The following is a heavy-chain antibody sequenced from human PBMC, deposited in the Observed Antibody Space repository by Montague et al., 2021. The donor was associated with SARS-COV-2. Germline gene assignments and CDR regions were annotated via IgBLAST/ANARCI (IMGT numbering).Heavy chain of an antibody. CDR2: INHSGST. Sequence: ETLSLTCAVYGGSFSGYYWSWIRQPPGKGLEWIGEINHSGSTNYNPSLKSRVTISVDTSKNQFSLKLSSVTAADTAVYYCARRGYSYYYYGMDVWGQGTTVPVSS. V-gene: IGHV4-34*01. CDR3: ARRGYSYYYYGMDV. CDR1: GGSFSGYY. D-gene: IGHD5-24*01. J-gene: IGHJ6*02.